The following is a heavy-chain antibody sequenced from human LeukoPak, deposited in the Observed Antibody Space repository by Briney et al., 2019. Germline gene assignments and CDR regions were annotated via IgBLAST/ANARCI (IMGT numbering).Heavy chain of an antibody. CDR1: GYSFTSYY. CDR2: MNTNTGNP. J-gene: IGHJ4*02. D-gene: IGHD3-22*01. V-gene: IGHV7-4-1*02. Sequence: GASVKVSCKASGYSFTSYYINWVRQATGQGLEWMGWMNTNTGNPTYAQGFTGRFVFSLDTSVSTAYLQISSLKAEDTAVYYCARADYYYDSSGYYDWGQGTLVTVSS. CDR3: ARADYYYDSSGYYD.